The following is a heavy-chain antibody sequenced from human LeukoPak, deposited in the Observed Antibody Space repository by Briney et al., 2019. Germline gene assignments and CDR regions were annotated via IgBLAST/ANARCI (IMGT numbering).Heavy chain of an antibody. Sequence: GGSLRLSCAASGFSFSIYTMTWVRQAPGMRLQWVSVISGGGSAYYADSVKGRFTVSRDNSRNAVYLQMNSLRVEDTAVYYCVKDQYSGSGSYPDAFDFWGQGTVVTVSS. CDR2: ISGGGSA. V-gene: IGHV3-23*01. CDR1: GFSFSIYT. CDR3: VKDQYSGSGSYPDAFDF. J-gene: IGHJ3*01. D-gene: IGHD3-10*01.